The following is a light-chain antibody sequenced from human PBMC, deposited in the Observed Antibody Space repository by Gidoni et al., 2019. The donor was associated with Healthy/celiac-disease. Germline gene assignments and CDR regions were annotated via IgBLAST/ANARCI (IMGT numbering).Light chain of an antibody. Sequence: EIGLTQSPATLSLSPGERATLSCRASQSVSSYLAWYQQKPGQAPRLLIYDASNRATGIPARFSGSGSGTDFTLTISSLEPEDFAVYYCQQRSNWPLTFGGXTKVEIK. J-gene: IGKJ4*01. V-gene: IGKV3-11*01. CDR2: DAS. CDR3: QQRSNWPLT. CDR1: QSVSSY.